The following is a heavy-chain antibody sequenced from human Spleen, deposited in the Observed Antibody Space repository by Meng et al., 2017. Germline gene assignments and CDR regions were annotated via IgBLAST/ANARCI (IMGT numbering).Heavy chain of an antibody. CDR1: NGAINSYY. V-gene: IGHV4-59*01. CDR2: IYYSGST. J-gene: IGHJ3*02. CDR3: ASGATGNTGAFDI. Sequence: SETLSLTCTVSNGAINSYYWSWIRQPPGKGLEWIGYIYYSGSTNYNPSLKSRVTISVDTSKNQFSLKLSSVTAADTAVYYCASGATGNTGAFDIWGQGTMVTVSS. D-gene: IGHD5-12*01.